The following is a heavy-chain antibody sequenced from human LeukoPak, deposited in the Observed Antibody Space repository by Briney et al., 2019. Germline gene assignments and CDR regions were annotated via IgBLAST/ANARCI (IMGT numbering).Heavy chain of an antibody. CDR1: GYTFTNHG. D-gene: IGHD3-22*01. J-gene: IGHJ4*02. Sequence: ASVKVSCKASGYTFTNHGITWVRQAPGQGLEGMGWISAYNGDTKYAQKLQGRVTMTTDTSTNTAYMELRSLRSDETAVYYCARDPSNSSGFHPHSDYWGQGTLVTVSS. CDR3: ARDPSNSSGFHPHSDY. CDR2: ISAYNGDT. V-gene: IGHV1-18*01.